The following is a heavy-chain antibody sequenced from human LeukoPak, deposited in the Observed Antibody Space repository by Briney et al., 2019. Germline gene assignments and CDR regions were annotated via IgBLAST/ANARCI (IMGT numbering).Heavy chain of an antibody. J-gene: IGHJ6*02. CDR1: GGSVNSSRNY. Sequence: PSETLSLTCSVSGGSVNSSRNYWGCIRQPPGKGLECIGSIYHTGITYDNPSLKSRVTISVDTSKNLLSLKLRSVTAADTAVYYCAREDTRSRYYYFYGMDVWGQGTTVTVSS. CDR3: AREDTRSRYYYFYGMDV. CDR2: IYHTGIT. V-gene: IGHV4-39*07. D-gene: IGHD5-18*01.